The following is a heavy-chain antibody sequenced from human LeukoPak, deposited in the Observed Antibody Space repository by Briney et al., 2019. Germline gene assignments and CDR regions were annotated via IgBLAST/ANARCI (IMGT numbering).Heavy chain of an antibody. D-gene: IGHD6-19*01. J-gene: IGHJ4*02. CDR1: GYTFTGYY. V-gene: IGHV1-2*06. CDR3: ARDLGAVAAGDY. CDR2: INPNSGGT. Sequence: ASVKVSCKASGYTFTGYYMHWVRQAPGQGLEWMARINPNSGGTNYAQKFQGRVTMTRDTSISTAYMELSRLRSDDTAVYYCARDLGAVAAGDYWGQGTQVTVSS.